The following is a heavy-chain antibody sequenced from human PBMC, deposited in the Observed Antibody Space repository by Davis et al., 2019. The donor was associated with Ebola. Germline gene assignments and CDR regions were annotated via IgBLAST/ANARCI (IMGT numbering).Heavy chain of an antibody. Sequence: ASVKDSCKASGYTFTSYYMHWVRQAPGQGLEWMGWINPNSGGTNYAQKFQGWVTMTRDTSISTAYMELSRLRSDDTAVYYCARGPATIFGVVYTNYYGMDVWGQGTTVTVSS. CDR3: ARGPATIFGVVYTNYYGMDV. D-gene: IGHD3-3*01. V-gene: IGHV1-2*04. CDR1: GYTFTSYY. J-gene: IGHJ6*02. CDR2: INPNSGGT.